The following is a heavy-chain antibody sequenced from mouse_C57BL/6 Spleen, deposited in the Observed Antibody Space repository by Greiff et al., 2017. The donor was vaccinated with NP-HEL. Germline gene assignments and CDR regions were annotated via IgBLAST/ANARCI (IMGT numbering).Heavy chain of an antibody. V-gene: IGHV1-54*01. CDR3: EREGENRQPRVKGCAMDY. J-gene: IGHJ4*01. CDR2: INPGSGGT. CDR1: GYAFTNYL. D-gene: IGHD3-2*02. Sequence: VQLVESGAELVRPGTSVKVSCKASGYAFTNYLIEWVKQRPGQGLEWIGVINPGSGGTNYNEKFKGKATLTADKSSSTAYMQRSSLTSEDSAVYFCEREGENRQPRVKGCAMDYWGQGTSVTVSS.